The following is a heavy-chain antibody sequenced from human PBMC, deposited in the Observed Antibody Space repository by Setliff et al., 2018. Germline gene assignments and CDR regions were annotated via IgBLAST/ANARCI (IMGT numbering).Heavy chain of an antibody. J-gene: IGHJ5*02. CDR3: ATKGHQLVRFQWFDP. Sequence: SETLSLTCTVSGGSVNSRYWSWIRQSPGEGLEWIGSAYYSGSTYYNPSLESRVTISVDTSKNQFSLRLTSASAADTAIYYCATKGHQLVRFQWFDPWGQGTLVTVSS. CDR1: GGSVNSRY. CDR2: AYYSGST. V-gene: IGHV4-59*04. D-gene: IGHD6-13*01.